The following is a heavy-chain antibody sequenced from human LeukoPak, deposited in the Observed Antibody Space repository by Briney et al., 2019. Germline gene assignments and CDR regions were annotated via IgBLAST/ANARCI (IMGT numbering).Heavy chain of an antibody. J-gene: IGHJ4*02. CDR2: INQDASTK. CDR1: GFTFSNTW. CDR3: ARDQSGSLDY. V-gene: IGHV3-7*01. D-gene: IGHD1-26*01. Sequence: GGSLRLSCAASGFTFSNTWMAWVRQAPGKGLEWVANINQDASTKHYVDSVKGRFTISRDNARNSLYLQMNSLRAEDTAVYYCARDQSGSLDYWGQGTLVTASS.